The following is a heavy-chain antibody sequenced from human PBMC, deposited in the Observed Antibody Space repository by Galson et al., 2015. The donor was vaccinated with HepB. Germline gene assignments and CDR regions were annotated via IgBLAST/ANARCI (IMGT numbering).Heavy chain of an antibody. CDR2: VSSGSTGR. CDR1: GFSFTSHS. Sequence: SLRLSCAASGFSFTSHSMNWVRQAPGKGLEWVSYVSSGSTGRYYADSVRGRFTISRDNAKNSLYLHMKGLRAEDTAVYYCARNPSSYDYHSMDVWGQGTTVTVSS. V-gene: IGHV3-48*01. J-gene: IGHJ6*02. CDR3: ARNPSSYDYHSMDV.